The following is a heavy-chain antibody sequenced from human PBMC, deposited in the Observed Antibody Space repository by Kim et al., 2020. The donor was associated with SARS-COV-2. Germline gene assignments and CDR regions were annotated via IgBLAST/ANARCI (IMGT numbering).Heavy chain of an antibody. CDR3: ARDNRWGIAVAGELDAFDI. V-gene: IGHV3-11*05. J-gene: IGHJ3*02. D-gene: IGHD6-19*01. Sequence: GGSLRLSCAASGFTFSDYYMSWIRQAPGKGLEWVSYISSSSSYTNYADSVKGRFTISRDNAKNSLYLQMNSLRAEDTAVYYCARDNRWGIAVAGELDAFDIWGQGTMVTVSS. CDR1: GFTFSDYY. CDR2: ISSSSSYT.